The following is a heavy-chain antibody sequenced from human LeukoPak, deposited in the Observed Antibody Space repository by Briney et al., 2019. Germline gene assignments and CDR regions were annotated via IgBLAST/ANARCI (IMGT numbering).Heavy chain of an antibody. CDR3: ARGCYNCGDFWSGYSH. V-gene: IGHV3-23*01. CDR1: GFTFSSYA. Sequence: GGSLRLSCAASGFTFSSYAMSWVRQAPGKGLEWVSAISGSGGSTYYADSVKGRFTISRDNAKNSLYLQMNSLRAEDTAVYYCARGCYNCGDFWSGYSHWGQGTLVTVSS. CDR2: ISGSGGST. D-gene: IGHD3-3*01. J-gene: IGHJ4*02.